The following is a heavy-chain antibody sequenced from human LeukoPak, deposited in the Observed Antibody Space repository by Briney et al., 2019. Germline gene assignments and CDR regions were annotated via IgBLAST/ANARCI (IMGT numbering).Heavy chain of an antibody. CDR3: ARDTHQWLLRLDY. CDR1: GYTFTSYY. J-gene: IGHJ4*02. Sequence: GASVKVSCKASGYTFTSYYIHWVRQAPGQGLEWMGWINSNTGNTNYAQNFQGRVTMTRDRSISTAFMELSTLRSDDTAVYYCARDTHQWLLRLDYWGQGTLVTVSS. CDR2: INSNTGNT. V-gene: IGHV1-2*02. D-gene: IGHD6-19*01.